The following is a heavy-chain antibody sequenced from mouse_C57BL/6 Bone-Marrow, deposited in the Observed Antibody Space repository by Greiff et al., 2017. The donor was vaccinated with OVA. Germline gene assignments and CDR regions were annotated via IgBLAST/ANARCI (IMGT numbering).Heavy chain of an antibody. CDR1: GFTFSSYA. CDR3: AREGLLRGAWFAY. CDR2: ISDGGSYT. Sequence: EVKVVESGGGLVKPGGSLKLSCAASGFTFSSYAMSWVRQTPEKRLEWVATISDGGSYTYYPDNVKGRFTISRDNAKNNLYLQMSHLKSEDTAMYYCAREGLLRGAWFAYWGQGTLVTVSA. V-gene: IGHV5-4*01. J-gene: IGHJ3*01. D-gene: IGHD1-1*01.